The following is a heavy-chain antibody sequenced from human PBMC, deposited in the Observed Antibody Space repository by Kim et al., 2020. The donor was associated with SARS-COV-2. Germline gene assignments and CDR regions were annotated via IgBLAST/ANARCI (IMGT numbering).Heavy chain of an antibody. D-gene: IGHD3-3*01. J-gene: IGHJ6*03. V-gene: IGHV1-8*01. CDR1: GYTFTSYD. CDR3: ARRRTAPFVITVFGVVRRSGYSFDV. CDR2: MNPNSGNT. Sequence: ASVKVSCKASGYTFTSYDINWVRQATGQGLEWMGWMNPNSGNTGYAQKFQGRVTMTRNTSISTAYMELSSLRSEDTAVYYCARRRTAPFVITVFGVVRRSGYSFDVWGKGTPVTVSS.